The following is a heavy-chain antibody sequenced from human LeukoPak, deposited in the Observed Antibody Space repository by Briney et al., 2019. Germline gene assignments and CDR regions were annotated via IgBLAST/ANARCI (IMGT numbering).Heavy chain of an antibody. CDR2: ISASAGRT. CDR1: GFTFSNYA. V-gene: IGHV3-23*01. J-gene: IGHJ4*02. D-gene: IGHD2-15*01. CDR3: ARVGCSGGSCHTGELDY. Sequence: GGSLRLSCAASGFTFSNYAMNWVRQAPGKGLEWVSAISASAGRTYYADSVKGRFTISRDNSKNTLYLQMNSLRAEDTAVYYCARVGCSGGSCHTGELDYWGQGTLVTVSS.